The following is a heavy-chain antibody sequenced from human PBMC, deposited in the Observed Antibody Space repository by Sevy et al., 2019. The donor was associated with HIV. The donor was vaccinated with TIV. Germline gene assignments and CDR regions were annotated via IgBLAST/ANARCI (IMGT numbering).Heavy chain of an antibody. D-gene: IGHD6-13*01. CDR3: ARDMNLRVAAANDDY. CDR1: GFTFSSYS. J-gene: IGHJ4*02. V-gene: IGHV3-21*01. Sequence: GGSLRLSCAASGFTFSSYSMNWVRQAPGKGLEWVSSISSSSSYIYYADSVKGRFTISRDNAKNSLYLQMNSLRAEDTAVYYCARDMNLRVAAANDDYWGQGTLVTVSS. CDR2: ISSSSSYI.